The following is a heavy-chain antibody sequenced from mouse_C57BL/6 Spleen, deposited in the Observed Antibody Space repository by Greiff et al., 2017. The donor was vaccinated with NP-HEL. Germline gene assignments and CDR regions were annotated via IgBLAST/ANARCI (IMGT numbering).Heavy chain of an antibody. CDR3: ASPIYDGYYEVYFDV. CDR2: ISSGGSYT. J-gene: IGHJ1*03. CDR1: GFTFSSYG. Sequence: EVLLVESGGDLVKPGGSLKLSCAASGFTFSSYGMSWFRQTPDKRLEWVATISSGGSYTYYPDSVKGRFTLSRDTAKNTLYLQMSSMNAEDTAMYYWASPIYDGYYEVYFDVWGTGTTVTVSS. V-gene: IGHV5-6*01. D-gene: IGHD2-3*01.